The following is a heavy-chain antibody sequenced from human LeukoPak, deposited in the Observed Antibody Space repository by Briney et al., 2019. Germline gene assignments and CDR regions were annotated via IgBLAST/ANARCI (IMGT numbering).Heavy chain of an antibody. CDR1: GFTFSDYG. CDR3: ARVAKERVGGVYYFDY. CDR2: IGIAGDT. D-gene: IGHD1-1*01. V-gene: IGHV3-13*01. J-gene: IGHJ4*02. Sequence: PGGSLRLSCAASGFTFSDYGMHWVRQATGKGPEWVSAIGIAGDTYYTGSVKGRFTISRENAKNSLYLQMNSLRAGDTAVYYCARVAKERVGGVYYFDYWGQGTLVTVSS.